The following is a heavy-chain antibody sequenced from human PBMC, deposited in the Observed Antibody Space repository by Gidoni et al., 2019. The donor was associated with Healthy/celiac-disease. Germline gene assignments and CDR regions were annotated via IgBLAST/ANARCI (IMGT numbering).Heavy chain of an antibody. CDR2: IYYSGST. Sequence: QLQLQESGPGLVKPSETLSLTCTVSGGPIRSSSYYWGWIRQPPGKGLEWIGSIYYSGSTYYNPSLKSRVTISVDTSKNQFSLKLSSVTAADTAVYYCARDLLLLDANQQPGMDVWGQGTTVTVSS. D-gene: IGHD2-21*01. CDR3: ARDLLLLDANQQPGMDV. J-gene: IGHJ6*02. CDR1: GGPIRSSSYY. V-gene: IGHV4-39*07.